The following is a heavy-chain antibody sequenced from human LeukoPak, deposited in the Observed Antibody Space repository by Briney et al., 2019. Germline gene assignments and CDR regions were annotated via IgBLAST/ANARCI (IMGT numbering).Heavy chain of an antibody. J-gene: IGHJ4*02. CDR1: DYSISSGYY. CDR3: ARYDSRGSGSTQLEY. Sequence: PSETLSLTCAVSDYSISSGYYWGWIRQPPGKGLEWIGRIFRGGSTSYNPSLKSRLTMSMDTSKNQFSLQLTSVTAADTAVYYCARYDSRGSGSTQLEYWGQGILVTISS. V-gene: IGHV4-38-2*01. CDR2: IFRGGST. D-gene: IGHD1-1*01.